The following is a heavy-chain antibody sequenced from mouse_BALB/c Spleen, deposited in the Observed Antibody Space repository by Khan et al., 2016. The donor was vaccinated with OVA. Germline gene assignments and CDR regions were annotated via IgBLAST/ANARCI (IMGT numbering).Heavy chain of an antibody. CDR1: GYTFTSYW. Sequence: QVQLQQPGAELVKPGASVKLSCKASGYTFTSYWTHWVKLRPGQGFEWIGEINPNNGGSNYNEKLKIKATLNVDKSTSKDHMQLSTLTSEDSCVYYCTIGNYPYYATDYWGQGTSGTVSS. J-gene: IGHJ4*01. V-gene: IGHV1S81*02. CDR2: INPNNGGS. D-gene: IGHD2-1*01. CDR3: TIGNYPYYATDY.